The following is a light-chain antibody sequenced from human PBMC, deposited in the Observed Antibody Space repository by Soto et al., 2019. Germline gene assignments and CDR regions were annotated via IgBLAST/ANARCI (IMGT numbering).Light chain of an antibody. V-gene: IGKV1-5*01. J-gene: IGKJ1*01. CDR1: QSISSW. CDR2: DAS. CDR3: QQYNSYSPAT. Sequence: DIQMTQSPSTLSASVGARVPITCRASQSISSWLAWYQQKPGKAPKLLIYDASSLESGVPSRFSGSGSGTEFTLTISSLQPDDFATYYCQQYNSYSPATFGQGTKVDI.